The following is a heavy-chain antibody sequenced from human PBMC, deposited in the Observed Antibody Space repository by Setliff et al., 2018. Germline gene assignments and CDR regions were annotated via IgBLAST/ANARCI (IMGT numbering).Heavy chain of an antibody. J-gene: IGHJ3*02. CDR1: GYTLTEFS. Sequence: ASVKVSCKVYGYTLTEFSINWVRQAPGKGLEWMGDFDPGDGETIYAQKFQGRVTMTEDTSTDTAFMEQSSLRSEDTAVYYCARCHGALLYDAFDIWGQGTMVTVSS. CDR2: FDPGDGET. CDR3: ARCHGALLYDAFDI. D-gene: IGHD4-17*01. V-gene: IGHV1-24*01.